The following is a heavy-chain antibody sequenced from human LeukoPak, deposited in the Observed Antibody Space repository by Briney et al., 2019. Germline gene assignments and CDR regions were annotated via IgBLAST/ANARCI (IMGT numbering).Heavy chain of an antibody. CDR1: GFTVSTNY. CDR3: AGTKNIAAAGRLDY. V-gene: IGHV3-53*01. J-gene: IGHJ4*02. CDR2: LYSVGDT. D-gene: IGHD6-13*01. Sequence: GGSLRLSCAASGFTVSTNYMNWVRQPPGKGLEWVSVLYSVGDTYYGDSVKGRFTISRDNSKNTLYLQMNSLRAEDTAVYYCAGTKNIAAAGRLDYWGQGTLVTVSS.